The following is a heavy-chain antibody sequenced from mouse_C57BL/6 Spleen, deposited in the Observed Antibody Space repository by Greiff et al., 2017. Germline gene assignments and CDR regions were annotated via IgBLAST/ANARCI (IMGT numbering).Heavy chain of an antibody. CDR1: GYTFTDYN. V-gene: IGHV1-22*01. CDR2: INPNNGGT. D-gene: IGHD4-1*01. J-gene: IGHJ1*03. CDR3: AREANWAFDWYFDV. Sequence: VQLQQSGPELVKPGASVKMSCKASGYTFTDYNMHWVKQSHGKSLEWIGYINPNNGGTSYNQKFKGKATLTVNKSSSTAYMERRSLTSEDSAVYYCAREANWAFDWYFDVWGTGTTVTVSS.